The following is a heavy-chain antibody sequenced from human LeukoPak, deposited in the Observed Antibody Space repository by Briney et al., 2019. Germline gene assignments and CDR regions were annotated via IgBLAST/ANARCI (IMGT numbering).Heavy chain of an antibody. CDR3: AGSITIFGVVPSD. V-gene: IGHV3-48*03. CDR1: GFTLNNYE. CDR2: ISSGGRTI. Sequence: HPGGSLRLSCPASGFTLNNYEMNWVRQAPGKGLEWLSYISSGGRTIYYADSVKGRFTISRDNAKNSLYLQMNSLRAEDTAVYYCAGSITIFGVVPSDWGQGTLVTVSS. D-gene: IGHD3-3*01. J-gene: IGHJ4*02.